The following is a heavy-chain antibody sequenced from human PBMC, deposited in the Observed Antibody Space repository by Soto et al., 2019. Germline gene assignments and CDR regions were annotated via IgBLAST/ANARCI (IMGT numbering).Heavy chain of an antibody. CDR1: GYTFTSYD. D-gene: IGHD3-3*01. V-gene: IGHV1-8*01. CDR3: ARGRDYDFWSGPDYYYYDMDV. Sequence: ASVKVSCKASGYTFTSYDINWVRQATGQGLEWMGWMNPNSGNTGYAQKFQGRVTMTRNTSISTAYMELSSLRSEDTAVYYCARGRDYDFWSGPDYYYYDMDVWGKGTTVTVSS. J-gene: IGHJ6*03. CDR2: MNPNSGNT.